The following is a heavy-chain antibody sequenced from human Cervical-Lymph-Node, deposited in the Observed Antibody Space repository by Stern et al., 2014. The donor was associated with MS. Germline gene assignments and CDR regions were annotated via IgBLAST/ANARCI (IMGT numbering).Heavy chain of an antibody. D-gene: IGHD1-26*01. CDR2: ISYDGGTK. Sequence: VQLVQSGGGVVQPGRSLRLSCAASGFTFSSYAMYWVRQAPGKGLEWVTVISYDGGTKYYADSVKGRFTVSRDNPKSTFDLQMSSLRPEDTAVYYCARGRAIVGLDYWGQGTLVTVSS. CDR3: ARGRAIVGLDY. V-gene: IGHV3-30*04. J-gene: IGHJ4*02. CDR1: GFTFSSYA.